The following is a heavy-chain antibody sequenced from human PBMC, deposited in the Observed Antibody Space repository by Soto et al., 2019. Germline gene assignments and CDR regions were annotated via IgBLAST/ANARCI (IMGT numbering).Heavy chain of an antibody. V-gene: IGHV4-39*07. CDR2: INYSGST. D-gene: IGHD3-10*01. J-gene: IGHJ6*03. Sequence: SETLSLTCTVSGGSISSGGYYWSWIRQHPGKGLEWIGDINYSGSTNYNPSLKSRVTISVDTSKNQFSLKLSSVTAADTAVYYCASSRSGMVRGVTVYYYYYYMDVWGKGTTVTVSS. CDR1: GGSISSGGYY. CDR3: ASSRSGMVRGVTVYYYYYYMDV.